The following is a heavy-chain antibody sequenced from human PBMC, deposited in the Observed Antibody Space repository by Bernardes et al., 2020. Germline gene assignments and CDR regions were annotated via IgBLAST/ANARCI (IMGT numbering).Heavy chain of an antibody. CDR3: IGGWSDAFDI. Sequence: SEALSLTCAVSGYSISSGYYWGCIRQPPGKGLEWIGSIYHSGSTYYNPSLKSRVTISVDTSKNQFSLKLSSVTAADTAVYYCIGGWSDAFDIWGQGTMVTVSS. J-gene: IGHJ3*02. CDR2: IYHSGST. V-gene: IGHV4-38-2*01. D-gene: IGHD6-19*01. CDR1: GYSISSGYY.